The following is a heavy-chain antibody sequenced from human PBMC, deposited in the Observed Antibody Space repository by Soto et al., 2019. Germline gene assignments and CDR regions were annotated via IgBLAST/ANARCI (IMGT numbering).Heavy chain of an antibody. CDR2: IYYSRST. J-gene: IGHJ3*02. Sequence: SETLSFTFTVCIVSFSSGSYYWSWIRQHPARGLEWIGYIYYSRSTYYSPSLKSRVTISVDTSKNQFSLKLSSVTAADTAVYYCAREGLTYYYDSSGQAAFDIWGQGTMVT. D-gene: IGHD3-22*01. CDR3: AREGLTYYYDSSGQAAFDI. CDR1: IVSFSSGSYY. V-gene: IGHV4-31*03.